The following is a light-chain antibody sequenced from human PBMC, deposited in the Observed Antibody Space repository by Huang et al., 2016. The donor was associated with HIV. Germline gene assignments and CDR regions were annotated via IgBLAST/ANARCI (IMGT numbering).Light chain of an antibody. V-gene: IGKV3-15*01. CDR3: QQYNNWPRT. CDR2: GAS. CDR1: QSVNTN. Sequence: EIVMTQSPATLSVSPGQRVTLSCRASQSVNTNLAWYQQTPGQAPRLLMFGASTRATGVPARFSGGGSGTEFTLTISSLQSEDFAVYYCQQYNNWPRTFGQGTKVGIK. J-gene: IGKJ1*01.